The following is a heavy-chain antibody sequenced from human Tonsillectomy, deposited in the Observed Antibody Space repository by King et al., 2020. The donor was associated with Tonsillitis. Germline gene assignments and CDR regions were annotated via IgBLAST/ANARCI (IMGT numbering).Heavy chain of an antibody. J-gene: IGHJ4*02. V-gene: IGHV1-2*02. CDR2: INPNDDGR. CDR1: GYTFTGYY. D-gene: IGHD7-27*01. Sequence: GQLVQSGAEVKKPGASVKVSCKASGYTFTGYYIHWVRQAPGQGLEWMGWINPNDDGRNYAQKFQGRVTMTRDTSISTAYMELSRLTSDDTAVYYCARSNWGPEWANWGQGTLVTVSS. CDR3: ARSNWGPEWAN.